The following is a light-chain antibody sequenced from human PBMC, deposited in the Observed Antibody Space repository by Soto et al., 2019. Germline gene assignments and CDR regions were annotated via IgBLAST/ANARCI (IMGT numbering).Light chain of an antibody. CDR2: GAS. V-gene: IGKV1-9*01. J-gene: IGKJ5*01. Sequence: DIQLTQYPSFLSASVGDRVTITCRASQGISSYLAWFQQKPGRAPNLLIYGASTLQSGVPSRFSGSGSGTDFTLTISNLQPEDLATYYCQQLSAYPLTFGQRTRLEIK. CDR1: QGISSY. CDR3: QQLSAYPLT.